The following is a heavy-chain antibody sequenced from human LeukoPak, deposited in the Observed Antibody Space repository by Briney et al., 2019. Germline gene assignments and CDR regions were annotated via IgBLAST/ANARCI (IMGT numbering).Heavy chain of an antibody. D-gene: IGHD6-19*01. CDR3: ASQLRSGYYYYYGVDV. CDR2: ISSSGSTI. Sequence: GGSLRLSCAASGFTFSSYEMNWVRQAPGKGLEWVSYISSSGSTIYYADSVKGRFTISRDNAKNSLYLQMNSLRAEDTAVYYCASQLRSGYYYYYGVDVWGKGTTVTVSS. V-gene: IGHV3-48*03. CDR1: GFTFSSYE. J-gene: IGHJ6*04.